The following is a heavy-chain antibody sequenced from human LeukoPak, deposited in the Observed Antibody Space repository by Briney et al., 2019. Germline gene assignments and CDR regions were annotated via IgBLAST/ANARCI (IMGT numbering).Heavy chain of an antibody. Sequence: GGSLRLSCAASGFTFSSYAMSWVRQAPGKGLEWVSAISGGAGSTYHADSVKGRFTISRDNSENTLYLQMNSLRAEDTAVYYCAKEGAYYHGSGSSYLDYWGQGTLVTVSS. CDR2: ISGGAGST. V-gene: IGHV3-23*01. CDR3: AKEGAYYHGSGSSYLDY. J-gene: IGHJ4*02. D-gene: IGHD3-10*01. CDR1: GFTFSSYA.